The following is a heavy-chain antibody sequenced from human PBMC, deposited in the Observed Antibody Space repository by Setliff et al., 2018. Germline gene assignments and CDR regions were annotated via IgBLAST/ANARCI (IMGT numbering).Heavy chain of an antibody. Sequence: ASVKVSCKAPGYTFTGYYVHWVRQAPGQGLEWMGWINPNSGGTNYAQRFQGRVTMTRDTSISTAYMELSRLRSDDTAVYYCARSPLPPPGPGYYYDNSYYYYMDVWGKGTTVTVS. D-gene: IGHD3-22*01. J-gene: IGHJ6*03. V-gene: IGHV1-2*02. CDR3: ARSPLPPPGPGYYYDNSYYYYMDV. CDR1: GYTFTGYY. CDR2: INPNSGGT.